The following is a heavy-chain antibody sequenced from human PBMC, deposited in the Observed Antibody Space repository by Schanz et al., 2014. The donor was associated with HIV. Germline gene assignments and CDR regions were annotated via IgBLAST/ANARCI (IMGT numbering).Heavy chain of an antibody. Sequence: QVQLQQWGAGLLKPSETLSLTCAVYGGSFSGYYWSWIRQSPGKGLEWIGEINHSGRTKYSPSLKRRVTISVDTAKSQFSLKLSSVTAADTAEYYCSRGAGGGDYYDSSDYPYCLDYWGQGTQVTVSS. CDR3: SRGAGGGDYYDSSDYPYCLDY. CDR2: INHSGRT. V-gene: IGHV4-34*02. J-gene: IGHJ4*02. D-gene: IGHD3-22*01. CDR1: GGSFSGYY.